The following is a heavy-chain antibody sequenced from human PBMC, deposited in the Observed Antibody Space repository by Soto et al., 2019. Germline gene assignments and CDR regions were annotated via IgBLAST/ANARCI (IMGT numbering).Heavy chain of an antibody. Sequence: QVQLVQAGVEVKKPGSAVKVSCKASGGTFNTYAMNWVRQSPGQGREWMGGIIPIFDAPRYSPQFQGRVTITVADTTGTASMQVSSLRSDETAIYYCTRRIGSGGVMGGFDYWGQGTLVTVSS. V-gene: IGHV1-69*01. CDR2: IIPIFDAP. CDR1: GGTFNTYA. D-gene: IGHD3-16*01. CDR3: TRRIGSGGVMGGFDY. J-gene: IGHJ4*02.